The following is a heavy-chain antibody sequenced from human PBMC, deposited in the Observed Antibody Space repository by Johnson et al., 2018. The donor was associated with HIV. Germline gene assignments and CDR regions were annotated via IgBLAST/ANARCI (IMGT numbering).Heavy chain of an antibody. J-gene: IGHJ3*02. CDR2: ISYDGSNK. Sequence: QVQLVESGGGVVQPGRSLRLSCAASGFTFSSYAMHWVRQAPGKGLAWVAVISYDGSNKYYADSVKGRFTISRDNSKNTLDLQMNSLRAEDTAVYDCARDRGIAARPFRYAFDIWGQGTMVTVSS. CDR3: ARDRGIAARPFRYAFDI. V-gene: IGHV3-30*04. CDR1: GFTFSSYA. D-gene: IGHD6-6*01.